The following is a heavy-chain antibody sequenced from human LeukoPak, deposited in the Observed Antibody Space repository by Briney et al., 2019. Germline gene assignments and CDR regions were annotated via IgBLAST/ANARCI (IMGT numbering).Heavy chain of an antibody. D-gene: IGHD4-17*01. CDR3: ARDHDYGDYGTFEDY. J-gene: IGHJ4*02. CDR2: TYYRSKWYN. CDR1: GDSVSRNSVA. Sequence: SQTLSLTCAISGDSVSRNSVAWNWIRQSPSRGLEWLGRTYYRSKWYNDYAVSVQSRITINPDTSRNQFSLHLNSVTPEDMAVYYCARDHDYGDYGTFEDYWGQGTLVTVSS. V-gene: IGHV6-1*01.